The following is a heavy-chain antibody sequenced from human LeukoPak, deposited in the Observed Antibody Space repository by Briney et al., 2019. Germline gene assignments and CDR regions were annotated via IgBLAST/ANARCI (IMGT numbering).Heavy chain of an antibody. CDR3: ARGGPVGGFDY. CDR1: GITFSSHS. J-gene: IGHJ4*02. D-gene: IGHD4-23*01. CDR2: ISSSSSYI. V-gene: IGHV3-21*01. Sequence: GGSLRLSCAASGITFSSHSMNWVRQAPGKGLEWVSSISSSSSYIYYAGSVKGRFTISRDNAKNSLYLQMNSLRAEDTAVYYCARGGPVGGFDYWGQGTLVTVSS.